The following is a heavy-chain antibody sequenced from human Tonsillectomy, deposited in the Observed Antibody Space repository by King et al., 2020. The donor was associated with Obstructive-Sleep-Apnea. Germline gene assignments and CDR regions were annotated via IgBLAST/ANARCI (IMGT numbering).Heavy chain of an antibody. D-gene: IGHD5-24*01. J-gene: IGHJ6*02. CDR2: IGTAGDT. V-gene: IGHV3-13*01. CDR3: ARAEWWHEEMATTNGVGYYYGIDV. CDR1: GFTFSSYD. Sequence: VQLVESGGGLVQPGGSLRLSCAASGFTFSSYDMHWVRQATGKGLEWVSAIGTAGDTYYPGAVKGRFTISSENAKNSLYLQMNSLGAGDTAVVYCARAEWWHEEMATTNGVGYYYGIDVWGQGTTVTVSS.